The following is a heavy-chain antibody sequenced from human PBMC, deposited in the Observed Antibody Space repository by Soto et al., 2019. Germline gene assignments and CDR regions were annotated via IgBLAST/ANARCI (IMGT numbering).Heavy chain of an antibody. Sequence: SVKVSCKASGVTFSSYAISWVRQAPGQGLEWMGGIIPIFGTANYAQKFQGRVTITADESTSTAYMELSSLRSEDTAVYYCARDWRYNWNYGEGYYFDYWGQGTLVTVSS. D-gene: IGHD1-7*01. J-gene: IGHJ4*02. V-gene: IGHV1-69*13. CDR1: GVTFSSYA. CDR2: IIPIFGTA. CDR3: ARDWRYNWNYGEGYYFDY.